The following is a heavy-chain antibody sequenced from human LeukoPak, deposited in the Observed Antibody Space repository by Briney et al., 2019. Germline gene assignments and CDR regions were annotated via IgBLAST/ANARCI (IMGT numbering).Heavy chain of an antibody. D-gene: IGHD3-10*01. CDR1: GFTFNKYS. J-gene: IGHJ4*02. CDR3: GRLWFGELYLPFDY. Sequence: GGSLRLSCAAPGFTFNKYSMNWVRQAPGKGLEWVASISSSSVYIHYADLVKGRFTISRDNAKNLMFLQMNSLRVEDTAVYYCGRLWFGELYLPFDYXGQGSLVTVSS. V-gene: IGHV3-21*01. CDR2: ISSSSVYI.